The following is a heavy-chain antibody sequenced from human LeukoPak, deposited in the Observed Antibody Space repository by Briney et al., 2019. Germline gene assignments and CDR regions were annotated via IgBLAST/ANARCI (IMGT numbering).Heavy chain of an antibody. Sequence: APVKVSCKVSGYTLTELSMHWVRQAPGKGLEWMGGFDPEDGETIYAQKFQGRVTMTEDTSTDTAYMELSSLRSEDTAVYYCATMNWGYPTDDYWGQGTLVTVSS. CDR3: ATMNWGYPTDDY. CDR2: FDPEDGET. J-gene: IGHJ4*02. CDR1: GYTLTELS. D-gene: IGHD7-27*01. V-gene: IGHV1-24*01.